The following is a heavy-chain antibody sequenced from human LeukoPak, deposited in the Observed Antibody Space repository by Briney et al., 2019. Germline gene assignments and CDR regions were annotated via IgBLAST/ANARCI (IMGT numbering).Heavy chain of an antibody. J-gene: IGHJ3*02. D-gene: IGHD5-18*01. Sequence: GESLKISCKGSGYSFTRYWIGWVRQMPGKGLEWMGIIYAGDSDTRYSPSFQGQVTISADKSISTAYLQWSSLKASDTAMYYCARSGADSYGPGAFDIWGQGTMVTVSS. V-gene: IGHV5-51*01. CDR2: IYAGDSDT. CDR3: ARSGADSYGPGAFDI. CDR1: GYSFTRYW.